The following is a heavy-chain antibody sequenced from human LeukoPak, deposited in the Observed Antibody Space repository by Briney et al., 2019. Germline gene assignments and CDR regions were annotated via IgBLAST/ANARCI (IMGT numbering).Heavy chain of an antibody. D-gene: IGHD3-22*01. V-gene: IGHV3-30*18. CDR1: GFTFSNYG. Sequence: GGSLRLSCAASGFTFSNYGMHWVRQAPGKGLEWVAVISYDASNKYYADSVKGRFTISRDNSKNTLYLQMNSLRAEDTAVYYCAKDLAYDSSGYNYYYYYGMDVWGQGTTVTVSS. CDR2: ISYDASNK. J-gene: IGHJ6*02. CDR3: AKDLAYDSSGYNYYYYYGMDV.